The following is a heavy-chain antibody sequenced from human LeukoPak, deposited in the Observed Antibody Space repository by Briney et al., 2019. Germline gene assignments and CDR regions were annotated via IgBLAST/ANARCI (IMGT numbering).Heavy chain of an antibody. Sequence: PVGSLRLSCAASGFTFSDYYMSWIRQAPGKGLEWVSYISSSGSTIYYADSVKGRFTISRDNAKNSLYLQMNSLRAEDTAVYYCAREDKVDTAMEFYFDYWGQGTLVTVSS. V-gene: IGHV3-11*04. CDR1: GFTFSDYY. CDR3: AREDKVDTAMEFYFDY. J-gene: IGHJ4*02. D-gene: IGHD5-18*01. CDR2: ISSSGSTI.